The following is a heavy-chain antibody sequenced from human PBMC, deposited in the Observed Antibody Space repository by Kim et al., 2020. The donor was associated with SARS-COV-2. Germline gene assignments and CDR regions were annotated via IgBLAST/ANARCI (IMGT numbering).Heavy chain of an antibody. CDR3: VKAPYYDILTGYAYFDD. D-gene: IGHD3-9*01. V-gene: IGHV3-64D*09. Sequence: GGSLRLSCSASGFTFSSYAMHWVRQAPGKGLEYVSALSSNGGSTYYADSVKGRFTISRDNSKNTLYLQMSSLRAEDTAVYYCVKAPYYDILTGYAYFDDWGEATRVAVT. CDR1: GFTFSSYA. J-gene: IGHJ4*02. CDR2: LSSNGGST.